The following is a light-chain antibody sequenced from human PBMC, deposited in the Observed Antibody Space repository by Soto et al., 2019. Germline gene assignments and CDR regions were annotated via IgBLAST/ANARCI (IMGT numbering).Light chain of an antibody. Sequence: IRMTQSPSSLSGAVVDRFTITFRASQSINIFLNWYAQKPGKAPKLLISDVSTLERGVPSRFSGSGSATEFTLTISGLQPDDFATYYCQQYKDYVYTFGQGTKVDIK. V-gene: IGKV1D-13*01. J-gene: IGKJ2*01. CDR3: QQYKDYVYT. CDR2: DVS. CDR1: QSINIF.